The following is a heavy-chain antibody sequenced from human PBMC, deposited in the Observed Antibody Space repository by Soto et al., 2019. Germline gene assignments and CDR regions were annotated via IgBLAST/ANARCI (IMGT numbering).Heavy chain of an antibody. CDR1: GYNFTSYF. CDR3: ARAYCDGISCFSYQYYGMDV. CDR2: MNPGGAGT. Sequence: QVLLVQSGAEVKKSGSSVKVSCKAFGYNFTSYFLHWVRQAPGQGLEWMGIMNPGGAGTRYAQKFQGRVTMTRDTSTSAVYMELSSLTSEDTAVYYCARAYCDGISCFSYQYYGMDVWGQGTTVTVSS. D-gene: IGHD2-2*01. J-gene: IGHJ6*01. V-gene: IGHV1-46*01.